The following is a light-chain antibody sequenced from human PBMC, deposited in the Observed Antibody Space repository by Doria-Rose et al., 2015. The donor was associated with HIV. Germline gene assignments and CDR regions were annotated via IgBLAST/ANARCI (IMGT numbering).Light chain of an antibody. Sequence: TQSPGTLSLSPGERATLSCRASQSFSSTYLAWYQQNPGQAHSLLIYDGSTRATGIPARFSASGSGTDFTLTINRLEPEDFALYYCHQYGTSWTFGQGTKVEI. J-gene: IGKJ1*01. CDR2: DGS. CDR3: HQYGTSWT. V-gene: IGKV3-20*01. CDR1: QSFSSTY.